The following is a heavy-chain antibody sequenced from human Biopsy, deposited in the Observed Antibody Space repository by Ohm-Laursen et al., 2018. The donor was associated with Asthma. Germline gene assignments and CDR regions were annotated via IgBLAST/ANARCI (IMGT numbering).Heavy chain of an antibody. V-gene: IGHV3-53*01. Sequence: SLRLPCAAPGFAVSRDYMFWVRQAPGKGLEWVSVIYSGGTSHTADSARGRFTISRDYSKNTLYLQMHSLRAEDTAVYYCARGDSSNWSHYYFDYWGQGTLVTVSS. J-gene: IGHJ4*02. CDR3: ARGDSSNWSHYYFDY. CDR1: GFAVSRDY. CDR2: IYSGGTS. D-gene: IGHD3-22*01.